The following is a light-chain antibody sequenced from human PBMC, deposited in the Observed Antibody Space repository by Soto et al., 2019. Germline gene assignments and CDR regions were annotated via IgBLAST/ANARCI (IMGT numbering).Light chain of an antibody. CDR3: QQYNSFSGT. J-gene: IGKJ4*01. CDR2: GAS. CDR1: ENVRTF. V-gene: IGKV3-11*01. Sequence: VLTQSPATLSLSPGERATLSCRASENVRTFVDWYQQKPGQAPRLLIYGASNRATDIPARFSGSGSGTDFTLTISNLEPEDFAVYYCQQYNSFSGTFGGGTKVEIK.